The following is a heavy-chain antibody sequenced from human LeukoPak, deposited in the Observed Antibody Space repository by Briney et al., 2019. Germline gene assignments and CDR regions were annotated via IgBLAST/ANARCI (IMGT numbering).Heavy chain of an antibody. CDR1: GFTFSSYA. CDR2: ISYDGSNK. V-gene: IGHV3-30-3*01. D-gene: IGHD3-10*01. CDR3: AREPMVRGVPPYYFDY. Sequence: GGSLRLSCAASGFTFSSYAMHWVRQAPGKGLEWVAVISYDGSNKYYADSVKGRFTISRDNSKNTLYLQMNSLRAEDTAVYYCAREPMVRGVPPYYFDYWGQGTLVTVSS. J-gene: IGHJ4*02.